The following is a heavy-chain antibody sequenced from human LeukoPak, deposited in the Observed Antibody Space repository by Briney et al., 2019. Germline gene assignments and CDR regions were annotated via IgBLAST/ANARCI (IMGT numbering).Heavy chain of an antibody. CDR3: ARGRVATLYYYYYYMDV. CDR2: MNPNSGNT. J-gene: IGHJ6*03. CDR1: GGTFTSYD. D-gene: IGHD5-12*01. Sequence: ASVKVSCEASGGTFTSYDINWVRQATGQGLEWMGWMNPNSGNTGYAQKFQGRVTITRNTSISTAYMELSSLRSEDTAVYYCARGRVATLYYYYYYMDVWGKGTTVTVSS. V-gene: IGHV1-8*03.